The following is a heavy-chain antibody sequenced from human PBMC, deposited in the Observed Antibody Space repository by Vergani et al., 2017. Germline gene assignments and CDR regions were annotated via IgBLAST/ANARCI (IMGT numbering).Heavy chain of an antibody. V-gene: IGHV3-21*04. CDR1: GFTFSSYS. J-gene: IGHJ4*02. CDR2: ISSSSSYI. Sequence: EVQLVESGGGLVKPGGSLRLSCAASGFTFSSYSMNWVRQAPGKGLEWFSSISSSSSYIYYADSVKGWFTISRDNSKNMLFLQMNNLRTEDTAIYYCAKQYFVSGNYLFDYWGQGTLVTVSS. CDR3: AKQYFVSGNYLFDY. D-gene: IGHD3-10*01.